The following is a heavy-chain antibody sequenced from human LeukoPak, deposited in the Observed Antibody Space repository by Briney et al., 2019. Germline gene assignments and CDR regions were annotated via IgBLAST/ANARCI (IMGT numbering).Heavy chain of an antibody. D-gene: IGHD3-22*01. Sequence: PSETLSLTCTVSGGSISSYYWSWIRQSPEKGLEWIGYIHYSGSTNYNPSLKSRVTISVDRPKNQFSLKLSPVTAADTAVYYCARVSGSSGFYYFDCWGQGTLVTVSS. J-gene: IGHJ4*02. CDR1: GGSISSYY. V-gene: IGHV4-59*01. CDR2: IHYSGST. CDR3: ARVSGSSGFYYFDC.